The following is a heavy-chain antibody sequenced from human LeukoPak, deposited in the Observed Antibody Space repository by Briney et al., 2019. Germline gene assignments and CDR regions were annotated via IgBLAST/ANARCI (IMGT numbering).Heavy chain of an antibody. D-gene: IGHD6-19*01. Sequence: GGSLRLSCAASGFTFSSHTINWVRQAPGKGLEWVSSISGSSSYIYYADSVKGRFTISRDNAKNSLYLQMNSLRAEDTAVYYCARDKGIAVAGSGFLDPWGQGTLVTVSS. CDR1: GFTFSSHT. CDR3: ARDKGIAVAGSGFLDP. V-gene: IGHV3-21*01. J-gene: IGHJ5*02. CDR2: ISGSSSYI.